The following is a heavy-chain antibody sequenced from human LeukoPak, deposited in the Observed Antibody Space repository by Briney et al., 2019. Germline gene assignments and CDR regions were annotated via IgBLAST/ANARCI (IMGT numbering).Heavy chain of an antibody. CDR3: TRNHPTYYYDSSGYYFDY. D-gene: IGHD3-22*01. J-gene: IGHJ4*02. V-gene: IGHV3-49*04. CDR2: IRSKAYGGTT. CDR1: VFTFGDYA. Sequence: GGSLRLSCTASVFTFGDYAMSWVRQAPGKGLEWVGFIRSKAYGGTTEYAASVKGRFTISRDDSKSIAYLQMNSLKTEDTAVYYCTRNHPTYYYDSSGYYFDYWGQGTLVTVSS.